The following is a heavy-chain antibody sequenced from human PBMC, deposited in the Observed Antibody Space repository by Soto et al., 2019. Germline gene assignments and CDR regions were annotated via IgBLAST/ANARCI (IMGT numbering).Heavy chain of an antibody. J-gene: IGHJ6*02. V-gene: IGHV5-51*01. CDR2: IYPGDSDT. Sequence: GESLKISCKGSGYSFTSYWIGWVRQMPGKGLEWMGIIYPGDSDTRYSPSFQGQVTISADKSISTAYLQWSSLKASDTAMYYCARTRVTYYYDSSVKNFYYYGMDVWGQGTTVTVSS. CDR1: GYSFTSYW. D-gene: IGHD3-22*01. CDR3: ARTRVTYYYDSSVKNFYYYGMDV.